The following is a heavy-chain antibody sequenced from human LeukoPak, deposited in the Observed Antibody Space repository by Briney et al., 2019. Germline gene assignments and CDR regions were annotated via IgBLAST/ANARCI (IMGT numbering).Heavy chain of an antibody. D-gene: IGHD2-8*02. CDR2: IKQDGSEK. CDR1: GLTFSRYW. V-gene: IGHV3-7*01. Sequence: GGSLRLSCAASGLTFSRYWMTWFRQAPGKGLEWVANIKQDGSEKYYVDSVKGRFTIFRDNADRSLYLQMTSLRVEDSAVYFCASRYCTGVNCFAASYMCMDVWGKGTTVTVSS. J-gene: IGHJ6*03. CDR3: ASRYCTGVNCFAASYMCMDV.